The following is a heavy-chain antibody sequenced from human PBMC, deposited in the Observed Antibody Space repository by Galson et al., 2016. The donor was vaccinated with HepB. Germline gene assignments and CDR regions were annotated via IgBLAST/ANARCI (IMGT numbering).Heavy chain of an antibody. Sequence: SLRLSCAASGFSFSNYSINWVRQAPGKGLEWVSCISGRSRSKYYVDSVKGRFTISRDNAKNSVFLQMNSLREEDTAVYYCARGRPVHEFWRGYEGYYYGMDIWGQGTTVIVSS. D-gene: IGHD3-3*01. CDR1: GFSFSNYS. CDR2: ISGRSRSK. V-gene: IGHV3-48*02. J-gene: IGHJ6*02. CDR3: ARGRPVHEFWRGYEGYYYGMDI.